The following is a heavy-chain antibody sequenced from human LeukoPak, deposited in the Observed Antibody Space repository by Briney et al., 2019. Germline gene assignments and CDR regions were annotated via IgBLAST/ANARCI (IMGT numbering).Heavy chain of an antibody. D-gene: IGHD2-15*01. J-gene: IGHJ5*02. CDR2: IIPIFGTA. V-gene: IGHV1-69*06. Sequence: ASVKVSCKASGGTFSSYAISWVRQAPGQGLEWMGGIIPIFGTANYAQKFQGRVTITADKSTSTAYMELSSLRSKDTAVYYCARVLCSGGSCYSFSVNWFDPWGQGTLVTVSS. CDR1: GGTFSSYA. CDR3: ARVLCSGGSCYSFSVNWFDP.